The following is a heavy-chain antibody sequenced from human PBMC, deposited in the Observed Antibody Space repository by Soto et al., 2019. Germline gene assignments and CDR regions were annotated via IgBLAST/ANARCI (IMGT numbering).Heavy chain of an antibody. J-gene: IGHJ4*02. CDR1: GGSIISGDYC. V-gene: IGHV4-30-4*01. Sequence: SETLSLTCTVSGGSIISGDYCWSWIRQPPGKGLEWIGYIYYSGSTYYNPSLKSRVTISVDTSKNQFSLKLSSVTAADTAVYYCARVSGRELPYFDYWGQGTLVTVSS. CDR2: IYYSGST. D-gene: IGHD1-26*01. CDR3: ARVSGRELPYFDY.